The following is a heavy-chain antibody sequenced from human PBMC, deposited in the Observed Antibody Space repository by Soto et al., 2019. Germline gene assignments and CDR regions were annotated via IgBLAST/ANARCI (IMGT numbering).Heavy chain of an antibody. CDR1: GYTFTSYY. Sequence: ASVKVSCKASGYTFTSYYMHWVRQAPGQGLEWMGIINPSGGSTSYAQKFQGRVTMTRDTSTSTVYMELSSLRSEDTAVYYCARDGGVWSGYYSWFDPWGQGTLVTVSS. CDR3: ARDGGVWSGYYSWFDP. V-gene: IGHV1-46*01. D-gene: IGHD3-3*01. J-gene: IGHJ5*02. CDR2: INPSGGST.